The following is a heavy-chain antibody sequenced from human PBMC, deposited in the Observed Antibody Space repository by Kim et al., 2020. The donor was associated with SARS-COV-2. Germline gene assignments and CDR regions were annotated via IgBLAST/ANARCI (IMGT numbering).Heavy chain of an antibody. D-gene: IGHD3-10*01. CDR1: GFTFSSYS. J-gene: IGHJ4*02. V-gene: IGHV3-21*01. CDR2: ISSSSSTI. Sequence: GGSLRLSCASSGFTFSSYSMNWVRQAPGKGLEWVSSISSSSSTIYYADSVKGRFTISRDNAKNSLYLQMNSLRAEDTAVYYCARAAERALWSGLPKDYWGQGTLVTVSS. CDR3: ARAAERALWSGLPKDY.